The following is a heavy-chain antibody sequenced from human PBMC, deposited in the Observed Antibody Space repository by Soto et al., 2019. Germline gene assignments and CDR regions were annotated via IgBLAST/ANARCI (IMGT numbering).Heavy chain of an antibody. D-gene: IGHD3-16*01. CDR1: GYTFTRYG. CDR2: INTYNGNT. V-gene: IGHV1-18*01. Sequence: QVQLVQSGAEVKNPGTSVKVSCKASGYTFTRYGIGWARQAPGQGLEWMGWINTYNGNTNYAQNVQGRVTLTTDTSTSTAYMELRCLRSNDTAIYYSAMVDVYVTPSPQDVWGQGTTVIVSS. CDR3: AMVDVYVTPSPQDV. J-gene: IGHJ6*02.